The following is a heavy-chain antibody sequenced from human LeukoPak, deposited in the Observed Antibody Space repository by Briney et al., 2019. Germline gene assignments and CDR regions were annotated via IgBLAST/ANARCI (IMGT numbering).Heavy chain of an antibody. Sequence: PSETLSLTCIVSGGSISSSSYYWGWIRQPPGKGLEWIGSIYYSGSTYYNPSLKSRVTISVDTSKNQFSLKLSSVTAADTAVYYCASERDYYDSSGYPYWGQGTLVTVSS. CDR1: GGSISSSSYY. D-gene: IGHD3-22*01. CDR3: ASERDYYDSSGYPY. V-gene: IGHV4-39*01. CDR2: IYYSGST. J-gene: IGHJ4*02.